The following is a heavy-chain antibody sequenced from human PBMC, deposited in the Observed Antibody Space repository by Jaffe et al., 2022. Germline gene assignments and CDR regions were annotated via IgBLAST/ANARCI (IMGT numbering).Heavy chain of an antibody. V-gene: IGHV4-30-2*01. CDR2: IYHSGST. J-gene: IGHJ6*03. CDR3: ARVRSLPDYYYYYMDV. CDR1: GGSISSGGYS. Sequence: QLQLQESGSGLVKPSQTLSLTCAVSGGSISSGGYSWSWIRQPPGKGLEWIGYIYHSGSTYYNPSLKSRVTISVDRSKNQFSLKLSSVTAADTAVYYCARVRSLPDYYYYYMDVWGKGTTVTVSS.